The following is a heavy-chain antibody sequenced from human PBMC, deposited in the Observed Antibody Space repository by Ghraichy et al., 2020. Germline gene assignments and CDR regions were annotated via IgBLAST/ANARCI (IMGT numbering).Heavy chain of an antibody. CDR3: ARGGSLLEYLTLPPDF. V-gene: IGHV3-30*14. CDR1: GFTFGDHG. Sequence: GGSLRLSCTASGFTFGDHGLHWFRQAPGKGPEWVGVIANDGSAKYYTDSLEGRFTISIDNSIDTLFLQMTSLRPEDTAVYYCARGGSLLEYLTLPPDFWGQGTLVTVSS. D-gene: IGHD3-3*01. J-gene: IGHJ4*02. CDR2: IANDGSAK.